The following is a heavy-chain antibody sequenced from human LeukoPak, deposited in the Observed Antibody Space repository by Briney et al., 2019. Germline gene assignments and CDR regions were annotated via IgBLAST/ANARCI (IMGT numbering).Heavy chain of an antibody. CDR3: ARDPIVGATENYFDY. Sequence: SETLSLTCTVSGGSISSYYWSWIRQPPGKGLEWIGYIYYSGSTNYNPSLKSRVTISVDTSKNQFSLKLSSVTAADTAVYHCARDPIVGATENYFDYWGQGTLVTVSS. CDR1: GGSISSYY. V-gene: IGHV4-59*01. CDR2: IYYSGST. J-gene: IGHJ4*02. D-gene: IGHD1-26*01.